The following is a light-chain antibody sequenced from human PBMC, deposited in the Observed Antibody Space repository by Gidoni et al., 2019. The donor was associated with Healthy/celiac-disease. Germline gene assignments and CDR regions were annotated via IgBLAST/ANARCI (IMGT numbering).Light chain of an antibody. V-gene: IGKV4-1*01. J-gene: IGKJ2*04. CDR1: QSVLYSSNNKNY. CDR2: WAS. CDR3: QQYYSTPMCS. Sequence: DIVMTQPPDSLAVSLGERATINCKSSQSVLYSSNNKNYLAWYQQKPGQPPKLLIYWASTRESGVPDRVSGRGSVTDFTLTISRLQAEDVAVYCCQQYYSTPMCSFGQGTKLEIK.